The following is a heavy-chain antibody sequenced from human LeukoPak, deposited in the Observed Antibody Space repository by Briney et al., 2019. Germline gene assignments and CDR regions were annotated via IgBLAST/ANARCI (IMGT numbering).Heavy chain of an antibody. Sequence: SVKVSCKASGGTFSSYAFSWVRQAPGQGLEWMGGIIPIFGTANYAQKFQGRVTITADESTSTAYMELSSLRSEDTAVYYCAREDIVVVPAAKDYYYYGMDVWGQGTTVTVSS. D-gene: IGHD2-2*01. CDR1: GGTFSSYA. V-gene: IGHV1-69*13. CDR3: AREDIVVVPAAKDYYYYGMDV. J-gene: IGHJ6*02. CDR2: IIPIFGTA.